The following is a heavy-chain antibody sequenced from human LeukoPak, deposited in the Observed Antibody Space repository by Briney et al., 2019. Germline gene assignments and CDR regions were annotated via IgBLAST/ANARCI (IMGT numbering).Heavy chain of an antibody. CDR2: ISWNSGSI. CDR1: GFTFDDYA. D-gene: IGHD5-24*01. V-gene: IGHV3-9*01. J-gene: IGHJ4*02. Sequence: GGSLRLSCAASGFTFDDYAMYWVRQAPGKGLEWVSGISWNSGSIGYADSVKGRFTISRDNAKNSLYLQMNSLRAEDTALYYCAKEDGYNSHFDYWGQGTLVTVSS. CDR3: AKEDGYNSHFDY.